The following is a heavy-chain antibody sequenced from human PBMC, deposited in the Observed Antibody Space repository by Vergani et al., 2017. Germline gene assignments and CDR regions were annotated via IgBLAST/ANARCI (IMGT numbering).Heavy chain of an antibody. CDR3: ARGSWDIVVVPAAPGGAFDI. CDR2: IKQDGCEK. V-gene: IGHV3-7*01. Sequence: EVQLVESGGGLVQPGGSLRLSCAASGFTFSSYWMSWVRQAPGKGLEWVANIKQDGCEKYYVDSVKGRFTISRDNAKNSLYLQMNNLRAEDTAVYYGARGSWDIVVVPAAPGGAFDIWGQGTMVTVSS. D-gene: IGHD2-2*01. J-gene: IGHJ3*02. CDR1: GFTFSSYW.